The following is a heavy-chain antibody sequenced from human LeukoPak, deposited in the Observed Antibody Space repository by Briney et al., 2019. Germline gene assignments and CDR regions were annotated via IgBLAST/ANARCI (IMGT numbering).Heavy chain of an antibody. V-gene: IGHV1-2*04. CDR2: INPNSGGT. D-gene: IGHD6-19*01. Sequence: ASVKVSCKASGYTFTGYYRHWVRQAPGQGLEWMGWINPNSGGTNYAQKFQGWVTMTRDTSISTAYMELSRLRSDDTAAYYCARAQAHSSGSIWGHYSYYGMDVWGQGTTVTVSS. J-gene: IGHJ6*02. CDR3: ARAQAHSSGSIWGHYSYYGMDV. CDR1: GYTFTGYY.